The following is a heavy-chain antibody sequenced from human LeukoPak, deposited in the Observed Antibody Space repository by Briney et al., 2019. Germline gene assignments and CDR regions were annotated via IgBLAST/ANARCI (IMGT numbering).Heavy chain of an antibody. V-gene: IGHV1-18*01. J-gene: IGHJ3*02. CDR3: ARVNTIFGAVIVSGVHAFDI. CDR2: ISANNGNT. Sequence: ASVKVSCKASGYTFTSYGISWVRQAPGQGLEWMGWISANNGNTNHAQKLQGRVTMTTDTSTSTAYMELRSLRSDDTAVYYCARVNTIFGAVIVSGVHAFDIWGQGTMVTVSS. D-gene: IGHD3-3*01. CDR1: GYTFTSYG.